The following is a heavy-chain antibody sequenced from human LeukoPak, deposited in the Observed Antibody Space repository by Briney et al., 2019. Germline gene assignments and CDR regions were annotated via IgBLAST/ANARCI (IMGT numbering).Heavy chain of an antibody. Sequence: ASVKVSCKASGYTFTSYGISWVRQAPGQGLEWMGWISAYNGNTNYAQKLQGRVTMTTDTSTSTAYMELRSLRSDDTAVYYCARLRNYDSSGYPNWFDPWGQGTLVTVSS. D-gene: IGHD3-22*01. J-gene: IGHJ5*02. CDR1: GYTFTSYG. V-gene: IGHV1-18*01. CDR2: ISAYNGNT. CDR3: ARLRNYDSSGYPNWFDP.